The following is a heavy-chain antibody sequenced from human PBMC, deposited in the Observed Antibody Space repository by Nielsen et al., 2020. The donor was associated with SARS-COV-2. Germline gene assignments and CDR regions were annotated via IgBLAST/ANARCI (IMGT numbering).Heavy chain of an antibody. CDR1: GFTFSSYG. J-gene: IGHJ4*01. CDR2: ISYDGSNK. CDR3: ARTSRDRSIWDYFDY. Sequence: GGSLRLSCAASGFTFSSYGMHWVRQAPGKGLEWVAVISYDGSNKYYADSVKGRFTISRDNSKNMLYLQMNSLRAEDTAVYFCARTSRDRSIWDYFDYWGHGTLVTVSS. V-gene: IGHV3-33*05. D-gene: IGHD1-26*01.